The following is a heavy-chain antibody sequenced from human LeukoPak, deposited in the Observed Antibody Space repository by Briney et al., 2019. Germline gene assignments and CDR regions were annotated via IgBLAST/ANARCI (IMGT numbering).Heavy chain of an antibody. CDR1: GFTFSSYA. CDR2: ISGSGGST. CDR3: AKVRRGLRFLEWHPFDY. J-gene: IGHJ4*02. V-gene: IGHV3-23*01. D-gene: IGHD3-3*01. Sequence: GGSLRLSCAASGFTFSSYAMSWVRQAPGKGLEWVSAISGSGGSTYYADSVKGRFTISRDNSKNTLYLQMNSLRAEDTAVYYCAKVRRGLRFLEWHPFDYWGQGTLVTLSS.